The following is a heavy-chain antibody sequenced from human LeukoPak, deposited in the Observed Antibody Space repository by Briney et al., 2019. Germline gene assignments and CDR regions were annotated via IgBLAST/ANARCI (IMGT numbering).Heavy chain of an antibody. CDR2: IYTSGST. D-gene: IGHD5-18*01. Sequence: SETLSLTCTVSGGSISSYYWSWIRQPAGKGLEWIGRIYTSGSTNYNPSLKSRVTMSVDTSKNQFPLKLSSVTAADTAVYYCARDGLLGYSYESFDIWGQGTMVTVSS. CDR1: GGSISSYY. CDR3: ARDGLLGYSYESFDI. V-gene: IGHV4-4*07. J-gene: IGHJ3*02.